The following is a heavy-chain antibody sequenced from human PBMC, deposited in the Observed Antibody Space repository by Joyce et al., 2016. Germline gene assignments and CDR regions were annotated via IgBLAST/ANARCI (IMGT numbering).Heavy chain of an antibody. CDR3: ARQMHDFGDYEAFDP. D-gene: IGHD4-17*01. CDR2: INPSGGNP. J-gene: IGHJ5*02. V-gene: IGHV1-46*01. CDR1: GYIFTRFY. Sequence: QVQLVQSGAEMKRPGASVKVSCKTSGYIFTRFYMHWVRQAPGKGLEWMGKINPSGGNPTYAPKFRDRVTMTRDTSTTTVYLEMSSLRPEDTAVYYCARQMHDFGDYEAFDPWGQGTL.